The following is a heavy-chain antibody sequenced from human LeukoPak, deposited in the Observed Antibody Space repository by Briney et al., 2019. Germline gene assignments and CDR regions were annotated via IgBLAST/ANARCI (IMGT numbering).Heavy chain of an antibody. CDR3: ARHRGDNSNPRYYFYYMDV. CDR2: MYHRGST. D-gene: IGHD4-11*01. V-gene: IGHV4-38-2*01. J-gene: IGHJ6*03. Sequence: SETLSLTCSVAGHSISSGYYWGWIRQPPGKGLEWIGTMYHRGSTYYNPSLKSRVTMSGDTSKNHFSLKLSSVIAADAAVYYCARHRGDNSNPRYYFYYMDVWGKGTTVTVSS. CDR1: GHSISSGYY.